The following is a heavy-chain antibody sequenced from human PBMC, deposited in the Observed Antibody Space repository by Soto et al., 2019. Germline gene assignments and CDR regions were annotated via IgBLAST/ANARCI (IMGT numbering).Heavy chain of an antibody. Sequence: QPGGSLRLSCAGSGFTFSNSAIHWVRQASGKGLEWVGRIRVKSNNYATAYAASVKGRFTISRDDSKQTAYLEMNSLRVEDTAVYYCTRTNLLYWGLGTLVTVSS. CDR2: IRVKSNNYAT. V-gene: IGHV3-73*01. D-gene: IGHD1-26*01. J-gene: IGHJ4*02. CDR3: TRTNLLY. CDR1: GFTFSNSA.